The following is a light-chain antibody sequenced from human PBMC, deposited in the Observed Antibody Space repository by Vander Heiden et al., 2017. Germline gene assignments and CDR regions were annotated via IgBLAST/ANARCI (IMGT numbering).Light chain of an antibody. CDR1: ASVSGSS. CDR3: QQYGSSPPVT. J-gene: IGKJ4*01. V-gene: IGKV3-20*01. CDR2: GAS. Sequence: VLTQSPRTPSLSPGERATLSCSASASVSGSSLAWYQQKPGQAPRRLIYGASSRATGIPDGLSGSGSGTDFTLTISRLEPEDFAVYYCQQYGSSPPVTFGGGTKVELK.